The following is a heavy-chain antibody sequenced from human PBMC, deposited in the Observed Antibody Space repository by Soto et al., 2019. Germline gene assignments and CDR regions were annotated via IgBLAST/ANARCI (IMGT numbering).Heavy chain of an antibody. CDR3: ARDDCGRPSCLAC. J-gene: IGHJ4*02. CDR2: ISGSGGST. V-gene: IGHV3-23*01. CDR1: GFTFSSYD. D-gene: IGHD2-2*01. Sequence: EVQLLESGGGLVQPGGSLRLSCAASGFTFSSYDMSWVRQAPGKGLEWVSAISGSGGSTYYADSVKGRFAISRDSSTDTVYLQMNTLRAEDTALYYCARDDCGRPSCLACWGQGTLVTVSS.